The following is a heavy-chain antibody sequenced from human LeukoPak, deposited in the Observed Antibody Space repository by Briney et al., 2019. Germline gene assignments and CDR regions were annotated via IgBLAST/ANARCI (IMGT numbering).Heavy chain of an antibody. CDR3: ARVGYYYGSGSYGLDP. J-gene: IGHJ5*02. CDR2: IYYSGST. CDR1: GGSISSYY. V-gene: IGHV4-59*01. Sequence: SETLSLTCTVSGGSISSYYWSWIRQLPGKGLEWIGYIYYSGSTNYNPPLKSRVTISVDTSKNQFSLKLSSVTAADTAVYYCARVGYYYGSGSYGLDPWGQGTLVTVSS. D-gene: IGHD3-10*01.